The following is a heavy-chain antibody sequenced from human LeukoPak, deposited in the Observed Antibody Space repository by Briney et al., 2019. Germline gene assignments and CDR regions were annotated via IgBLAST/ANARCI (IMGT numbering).Heavy chain of an antibody. CDR2: IYHSGST. D-gene: IGHD2-15*01. V-gene: IGHV4-38-2*02. Sequence: SETLSLTCAVSGYSISSGYYWGWIRQPPWKGLEWIGSIYHSGSTYYSPSLKSRVTISVDTSKNQFSLKLSSVTAADTAVYYCARDPVAGSSYYYYYGMDVWGKGTTVTVSS. CDR3: ARDPVAGSSYYYYYGMDV. J-gene: IGHJ6*04. CDR1: GYSISSGYY.